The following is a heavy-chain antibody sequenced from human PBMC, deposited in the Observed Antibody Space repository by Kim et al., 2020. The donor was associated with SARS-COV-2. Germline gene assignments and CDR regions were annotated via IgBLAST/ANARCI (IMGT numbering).Heavy chain of an antibody. V-gene: IGHV3-7*03. CDR3: AREIRDGDYSGYYYYGMDV. CDR1: GFTFSSYW. CDR2: IKQDGSEK. Sequence: GGSLRLSCAASGFTFSSYWMSWVRQAPGKGLEWVANIKQDGSEKYYVDSVKGRFTISRDNAKNSLYLQMNSLRAEDTAVYYCAREIRDGDYSGYYYYGMDVWGQGTTVTVSS. J-gene: IGHJ6*02. D-gene: IGHD4-17*01.